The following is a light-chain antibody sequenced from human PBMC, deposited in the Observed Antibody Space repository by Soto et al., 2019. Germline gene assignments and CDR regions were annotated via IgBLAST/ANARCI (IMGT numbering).Light chain of an antibody. V-gene: IGKV3-20*01. CDR3: QQYGTSLIT. Sequence: IVLTQSPGTLSLSPGERATLSCRASQTGNNNYLAWYQHKSGQAPRLLIYGASSMATGIPDRFSGSGSGTDFTLTISRLEPEDFAVYYCQQYGTSLITFGQGTRLEIK. J-gene: IGKJ5*01. CDR1: QTGNNNY. CDR2: GAS.